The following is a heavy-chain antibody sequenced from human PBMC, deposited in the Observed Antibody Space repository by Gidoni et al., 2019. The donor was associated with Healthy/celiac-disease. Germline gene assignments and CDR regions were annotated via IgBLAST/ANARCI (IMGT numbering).Heavy chain of an antibody. CDR2: ISYDGSNK. V-gene: IGHV3-30*04. Sequence: QVQLVESGGGVVQPGRSLRLSCAASGFPFSSYAMHWVRQAPGKGLEWVAVISYDGSNKYYADSVKGRFTISRDNSKNTLYLQMNSLRAEDTAVYYCEREETYYDFWSGYSVYYYGMDVWGQGTTVTVSS. J-gene: IGHJ6*02. CDR1: GFPFSSYA. D-gene: IGHD3-3*01. CDR3: EREETYYDFWSGYSVYYYGMDV.